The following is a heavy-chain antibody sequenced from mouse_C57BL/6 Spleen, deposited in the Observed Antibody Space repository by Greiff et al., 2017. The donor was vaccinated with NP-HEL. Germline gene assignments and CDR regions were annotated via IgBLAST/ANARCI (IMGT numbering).Heavy chain of an antibody. CDR2: IYPGSGST. V-gene: IGHV1-55*01. D-gene: IGHD2-1*01. CDR1: GYTFTSYW. J-gene: IGHJ2*01. Sequence: VQLQQPGAELVKPGASVKMSCKASGYTFTSYWITWVKQRPGQGLEWIGDIYPGSGSTNYNEKFKSKATLTVDTSSSTAYMQLSSLTSEDSAVYYCGYGNYEGDYFDYWGQGTTLTVSS. CDR3: GYGNYEGDYFDY.